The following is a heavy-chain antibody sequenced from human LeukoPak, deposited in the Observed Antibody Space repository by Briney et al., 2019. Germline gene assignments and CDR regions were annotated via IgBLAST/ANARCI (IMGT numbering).Heavy chain of an antibody. CDR3: ARGGVGIQLWLLIY. CDR2: ISAYNGNT. J-gene: IGHJ4*02. Sequence: ASVKVSCKASGYTFTSYGISWVRQAPGQGLEWMGWISAYNGNTNYAQKLQGRVTITTDTTPSTPYMEQRSLRSENTPLYNCARGGVGIQLWLLIYWGEGALVTVSS. D-gene: IGHD5-18*01. CDR1: GYTFTSYG. V-gene: IGHV1-18*01.